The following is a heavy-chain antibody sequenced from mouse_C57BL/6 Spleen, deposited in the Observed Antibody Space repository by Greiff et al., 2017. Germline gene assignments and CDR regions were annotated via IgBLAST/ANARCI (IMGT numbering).Heavy chain of an antibody. V-gene: IGHV5-12*01. Sequence: EVQLVESGGGLVQPGGSLKLSCAASGFTFSDYYMYWVRQTPEKRLEWVAYISNGGGSTYYPDTVKGRFTISRDNAKNTLYLQMSRLKSEDTAMYYCASAHFDYWGQGTTLTVSS. CDR3: ASAHFDY. CDR2: ISNGGGST. J-gene: IGHJ2*01. CDR1: GFTFSDYY.